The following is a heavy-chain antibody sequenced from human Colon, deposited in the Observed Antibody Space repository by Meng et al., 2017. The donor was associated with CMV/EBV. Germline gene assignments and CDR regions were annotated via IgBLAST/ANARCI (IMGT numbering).Heavy chain of an antibody. D-gene: IGHD5-24*01. CDR1: GFTVSSDY. CDR2: IYGGGGT. Sequence: GESLKISCAASGFTVSSDYMSWVRQAPGKGLEWVSVIYGGGGTDYGDSVKGRFTISRDSSQNTVYLQMNGLRAEDTAVYYCARLYLRDGYNYDDAFEIWGQGAMVTVSS. V-gene: IGHV3-53*01. CDR3: ARLYLRDGYNYDDAFEI. J-gene: IGHJ3*02.